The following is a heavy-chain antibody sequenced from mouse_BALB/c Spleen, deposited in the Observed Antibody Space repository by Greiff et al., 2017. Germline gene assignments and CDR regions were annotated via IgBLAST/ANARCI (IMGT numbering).Heavy chain of an antibody. Sequence: EVQLQQSGPELVKPGASVKMSCKASGYTFTSYVMHWVKQKPGQGLEWIGYINPYNDGTKYNEKFKGKATLTSDKSSSTAYMELSSLTSEDSAVYYCARYRLPYYYAMDYWGQGTSVTVSS. CDR2: INPYNDGT. V-gene: IGHV1-14*01. D-gene: IGHD1-2*01. J-gene: IGHJ4*01. CDR1: GYTFTSYV. CDR3: ARYRLPYYYAMDY.